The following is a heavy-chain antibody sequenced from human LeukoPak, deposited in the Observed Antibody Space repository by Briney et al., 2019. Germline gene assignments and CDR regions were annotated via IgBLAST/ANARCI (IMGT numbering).Heavy chain of an antibody. J-gene: IGHJ6*03. CDR2: IKQDGSEK. CDR3: ASSGSHIFGYYYYYMDV. CDR1: GFTFSSYW. Sequence: PGGSLRLSCAASGFTFSSYWVSWVRQAPGKGLEWAANIKQDGSEKYYVDSVKDRFTISRDNAKNSLYLQMNSLRAEDTAVYYCASSGSHIFGYYYYYMDVWGKGTTVTVSS. D-gene: IGHD3-10*01. V-gene: IGHV3-7*01.